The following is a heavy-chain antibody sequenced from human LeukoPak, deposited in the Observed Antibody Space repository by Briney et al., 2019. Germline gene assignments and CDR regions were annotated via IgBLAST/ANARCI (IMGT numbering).Heavy chain of an antibody. CDR3: AKVGGNIVATTTPYFDY. CDR2: ISGSGGST. J-gene: IGHJ4*02. Sequence: GGSLRLSCAASGFTFSSYAMSWVRQAQGKGLEWVSAISGSGGSTYYADSAKGRFTISRDNSKNTLYLQMNSLRAEDTAVYYCAKVGGNIVATTTPYFDYWGQGTLVTVSS. D-gene: IGHD5-12*01. V-gene: IGHV3-23*01. CDR1: GFTFSSYA.